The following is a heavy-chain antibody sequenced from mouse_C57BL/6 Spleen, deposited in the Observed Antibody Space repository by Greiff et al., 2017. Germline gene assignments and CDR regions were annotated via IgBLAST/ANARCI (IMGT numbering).Heavy chain of an antibody. Sequence: QVQLKQSGPELVKPGASVKISCKASGYAFSGSWMNWVKQRPGKGLEWIGRIYPGDGDTNYNGKFKGKATLTAAKSSSTAYMQLSSLTSEDSAVYFCEREDYYGSSYGGWFAYWGQGTLVTVSA. CDR3: EREDYYGSSYGGWFAY. CDR2: IYPGDGDT. V-gene: IGHV1-82*01. D-gene: IGHD1-1*01. J-gene: IGHJ3*01. CDR1: GYAFSGSW.